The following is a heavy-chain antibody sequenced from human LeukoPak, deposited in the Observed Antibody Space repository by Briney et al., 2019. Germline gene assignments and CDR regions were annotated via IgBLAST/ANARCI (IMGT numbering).Heavy chain of an antibody. V-gene: IGHV7-4-1*02. J-gene: IGHJ4*02. D-gene: IGHD6-19*01. CDR3: ARDISSGWYVRDPLDY. CDR1: GYTFTSYA. CDR2: INTNTGNP. Sequence: ASVKVSCKASGYTFTSYAMNWVRQAPGQGLEWMGWINTNTGNPTYAQGFTGRFVFSLDTSVSTAYLQISSLKAEDTAVYYCARDISSGWYVRDPLDYWGQGTLVTVSS.